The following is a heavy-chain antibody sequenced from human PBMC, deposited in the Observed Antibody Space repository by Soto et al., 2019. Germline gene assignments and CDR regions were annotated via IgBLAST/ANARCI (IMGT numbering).Heavy chain of an antibody. CDR1: GFTFSNYW. J-gene: IGHJ4*02. V-gene: IGHV3-7*01. CDR2: INKDGSQT. CDR3: VKERAAAQ. Sequence: EVQLVESGGALVQPGGSLRLTCATSGFTFSNYWMTWVRQAPGKGLEWVANINKDGSQTSFVDSVKGRFTIFIDNANSSLYLQMSSLRGEDKSKYHCVKERAAAQWGQGTLVTVS. D-gene: IGHD6-25*01.